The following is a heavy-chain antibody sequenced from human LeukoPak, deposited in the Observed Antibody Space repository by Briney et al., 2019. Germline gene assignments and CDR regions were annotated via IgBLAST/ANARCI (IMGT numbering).Heavy chain of an antibody. J-gene: IGHJ4*02. V-gene: IGHV4-59*01. D-gene: IGHD3-16*01. CDR3: ARVGRLWGVDY. CDR2: IYYSGNT. CDR1: GGSLSSYY. Sequence: SETLSLTCTVSGGSLSSYYWSWIRQPPGKGLEWIGYIYYSGNTNYNPSLKSRVTISVDTSKNQFSLKLSSVTAADTAMYYCARVGRLWGVDYWGQGTLVTVSS.